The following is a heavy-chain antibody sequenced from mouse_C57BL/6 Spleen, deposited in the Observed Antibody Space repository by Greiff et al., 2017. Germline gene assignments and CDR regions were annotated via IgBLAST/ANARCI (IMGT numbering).Heavy chain of an antibody. V-gene: IGHV1-82*01. D-gene: IGHD2-3*01. Sequence: QVQLKQSGPELVKPGASVKISCKASGYAFSSSWMNWVQQRPGKGLEWIGRIYPGDGDTNYNGKFKGKATLTADKSSSTAYKQLSSLTSEDSAVYFCARDGYYGFGFAYWGQGTLVTVSA. CDR3: ARDGYYGFGFAY. J-gene: IGHJ3*01. CDR1: GYAFSSSW. CDR2: IYPGDGDT.